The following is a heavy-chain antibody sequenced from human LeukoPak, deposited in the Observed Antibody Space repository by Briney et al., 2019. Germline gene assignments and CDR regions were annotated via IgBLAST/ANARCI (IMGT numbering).Heavy chain of an antibody. CDR1: GFTFSSYW. Sequence: GGSLRLSCAASGFTFSSYWMSWVRQAPGKRLEWVAKMNQDGSEKYYVDSMKGRFTISRDNAENSLYLQLNSLRAEDTAVYYCARDDSGPDYWGQGTLVTVSS. V-gene: IGHV3-7*01. CDR3: ARDDSGPDY. D-gene: IGHD6-19*01. CDR2: MNQDGSEK. J-gene: IGHJ4*02.